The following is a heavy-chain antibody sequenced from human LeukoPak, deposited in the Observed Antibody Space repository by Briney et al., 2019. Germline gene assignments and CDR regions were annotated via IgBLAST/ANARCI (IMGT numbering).Heavy chain of an antibody. CDR1: GFTLSSYA. V-gene: IGHV3-23*01. Sequence: GGSLRLSCAASGFTLSSYAMSWVRQAPGEGLEWVSGIVVSGGSTYYADSVKGRFTISRDNSKNTLHLQMNSLRAEDTAVYYCAKERVTMDVRGKGTTVTVSS. J-gene: IGHJ6*04. CDR2: IVVSGGST. CDR3: AKERVTMDV.